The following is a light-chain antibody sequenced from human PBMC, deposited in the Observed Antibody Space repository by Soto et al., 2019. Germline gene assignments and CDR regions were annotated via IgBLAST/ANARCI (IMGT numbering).Light chain of an antibody. CDR2: DAS. J-gene: IGKJ4*01. CDR3: QQRSNWRT. V-gene: IGKV3-11*01. Sequence: EIVLTQSPATLSLSPGERATLSCRASQSVSSYLAWYQQKPGQAPRLLIYDASNRATGIPARFSGSGSGTDFTLTIGSLEPEDFAVYYCQQRSNWRTFGGGTKVDIK. CDR1: QSVSSY.